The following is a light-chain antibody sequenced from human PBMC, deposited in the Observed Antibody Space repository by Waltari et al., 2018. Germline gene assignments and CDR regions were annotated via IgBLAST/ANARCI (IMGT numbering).Light chain of an antibody. CDR3: SSYTSSSTVV. J-gene: IGLJ2*01. Sequence: QSALTQPASVSGSPGQSITISCTGTSSDVGGYNYVSWYQQHPGKAPNFRIYEVSNRPSGVSNRFSGSKSGNTASLTISGLQAEDEADYYCSSYTSSSTVVFGGGTKLTIL. CDR2: EVS. V-gene: IGLV2-14*01. CDR1: SSDVGGYNY.